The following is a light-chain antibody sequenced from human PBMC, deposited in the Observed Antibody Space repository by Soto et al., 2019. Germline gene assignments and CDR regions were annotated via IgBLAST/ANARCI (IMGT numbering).Light chain of an antibody. V-gene: IGKV3-20*01. J-gene: IGKJ2*01. CDR3: QHYTSSPS. CDR1: QSVSNNY. Sequence: EIVLTQSPGTLSLSPGERATLSCRASQSVSNNYLAWYQQKPGQAPRLLIYGASSRATGIPDRFSGSGSGTDFSLTISRLEPEDFAVYYCQHYTSSPSFGQGTTLEIK. CDR2: GAS.